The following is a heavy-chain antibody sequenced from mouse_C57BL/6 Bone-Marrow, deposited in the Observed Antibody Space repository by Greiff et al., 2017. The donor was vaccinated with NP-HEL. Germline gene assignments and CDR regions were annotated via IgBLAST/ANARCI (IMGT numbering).Heavy chain of an antibody. J-gene: IGHJ2*01. CDR1: GYTFTSYW. V-gene: IGHV1-61*01. Sequence: VQLQQPGAELVRPGSSVKLSCKASGYTFTSYWMDWVKQRPGQGLEWIGNIYPSDSETHYNQKFKDKATLTVDKSSSTAYMQLSSLTSEDSAVYYCARKGGQLSYFDYWGQGTTLIVSS. CDR3: ARKGGQLSYFDY. CDR2: IYPSDSET. D-gene: IGHD3-3*01.